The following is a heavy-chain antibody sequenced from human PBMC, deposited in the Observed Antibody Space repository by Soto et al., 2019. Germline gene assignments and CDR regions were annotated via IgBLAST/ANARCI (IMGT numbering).Heavy chain of an antibody. CDR1: GGTFSSYT. CDR3: AKDSIDGPRLSDS. D-gene: IGHD6-6*01. CDR2: IIPSLGIA. V-gene: IGHV1-69*04. Sequence: ASVKVSCKASGGTFSSYTISWVRQAPGQGLEWMGRIIPSLGIANYAQKFQGRVTITAAKSTSTAYMELNSLRAEDTAVYYCAKDSIDGPRLSDSWGQGTLVTVSS. J-gene: IGHJ4*02.